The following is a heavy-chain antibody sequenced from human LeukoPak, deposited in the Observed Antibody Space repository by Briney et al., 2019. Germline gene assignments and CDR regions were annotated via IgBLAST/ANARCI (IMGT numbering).Heavy chain of an antibody. Sequence: SVKVSCKASGGTFSSYAISWVRQAPGQGLEWMGGIIPIFGTANYAQKFQGRVTITTDESTSTTYMELSSLRSEDTAVYHCARVGGGSSSNFDYWGQGTLVTVSS. CDR1: GGTFSSYA. CDR2: IIPIFGTA. D-gene: IGHD6-6*01. CDR3: ARVGGGSSSNFDY. J-gene: IGHJ4*02. V-gene: IGHV1-69*05.